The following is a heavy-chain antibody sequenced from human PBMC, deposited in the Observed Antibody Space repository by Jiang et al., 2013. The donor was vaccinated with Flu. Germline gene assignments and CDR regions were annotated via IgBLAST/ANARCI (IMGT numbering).Heavy chain of an antibody. D-gene: IGHD3-3*01. CDR3: ARDPNSGVDWFDP. J-gene: IGHJ5*02. CDR1: GYSISSASY. V-gene: IGHV4-38-2*02. Sequence: GPGLVKPSETLSLTCDVSGYSISSASYWGWLRQPPGKGLQWIASVHHTGYIYYNPSLMTRVSLSVDTSKNQFSLNLKSVTAADTAVYYCARDPNSGVDWFDPWGQGTLVTVSS. CDR2: VHHTGYI.